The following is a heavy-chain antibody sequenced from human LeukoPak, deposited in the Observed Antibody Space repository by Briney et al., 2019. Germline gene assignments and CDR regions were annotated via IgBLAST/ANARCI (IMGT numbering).Heavy chain of an antibody. D-gene: IGHD3-22*01. Sequence: SETLSLTCTVSGYSISSGYYWGWIRQPPGKGLGWIRSIYHSGSTYYNPSLKSRVTISVDTSKNQFSLKLSSVTAADTAVYYCARGYYDSSGYSADFDYWGQGTLVTVSS. CDR1: GYSISSGYY. J-gene: IGHJ4*02. CDR2: IYHSGST. V-gene: IGHV4-38-2*02. CDR3: ARGYYDSSGYSADFDY.